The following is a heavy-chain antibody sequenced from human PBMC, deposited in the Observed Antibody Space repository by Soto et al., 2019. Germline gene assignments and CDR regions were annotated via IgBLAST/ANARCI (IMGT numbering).Heavy chain of an antibody. D-gene: IGHD3-3*01. J-gene: IGHJ4*02. CDR3: AKAQRGGVIITTCAAHIDY. V-gene: IGHV1-46*01. CDR2: INPDGGST. CDR1: GYTFTSYY. Sequence: QVQLVQSGAEVKNPGASVMLSCKASGYTFTSYYMHWVRQAPGQGLEWMGIINPDGGSTRYAQKFQGRVTKTRDTSTRTFDMELSSLRSEDTAMYYCAKAQRGGVIITTCAAHIDYWGQGTPVTVSS.